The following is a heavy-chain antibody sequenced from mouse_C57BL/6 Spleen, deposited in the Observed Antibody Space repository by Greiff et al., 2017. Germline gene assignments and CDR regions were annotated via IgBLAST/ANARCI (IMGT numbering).Heavy chain of an antibody. CDR1: GYSITSGYY. V-gene: IGHV3-6*01. J-gene: IGHJ2*01. CDR3: AREVYYSNYDYFDY. CDR2: ISYDGSN. D-gene: IGHD2-5*01. Sequence: ESGPGLVKPSQSLSLTCSVTGYSITSGYYWNWIRQFPGNKLEWMGYISYDGSNNYNPSLKNRISITRDTSKNQFFLKLNSVTTEDTATYYCAREVYYSNYDYFDYWGQGTTLTVSS.